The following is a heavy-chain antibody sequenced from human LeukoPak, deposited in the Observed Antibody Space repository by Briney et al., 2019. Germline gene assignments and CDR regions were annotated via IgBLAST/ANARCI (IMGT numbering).Heavy chain of an antibody. CDR3: ARDTFPVGRAVTDLFDY. J-gene: IGHJ4*02. CDR1: GYTFTSYY. V-gene: IGHV1-46*03. CDR2: INPSGGRT. Sequence: ASVKVSCQAAGYTFTSYYMHWVRQPPGQGLEWMGIINPSGGRTSYAQKVQGRVTMTRDTSTSTVYMELSSLRSEDTAVYHCARDTFPVGRAVTDLFDYWGQGTLVTVSS. D-gene: IGHD6-19*01.